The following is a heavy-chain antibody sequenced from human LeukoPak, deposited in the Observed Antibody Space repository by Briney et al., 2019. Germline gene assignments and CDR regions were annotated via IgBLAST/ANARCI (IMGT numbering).Heavy chain of an antibody. D-gene: IGHD4-23*01. CDR1: GFTFSTYW. CDR3: ARETPTVHDAFDI. J-gene: IGHJ3*02. Sequence: GGSLRLSCAASGFTFSTYWMTWVRQAPGKGLEWVANIREDGSDKYYVDSVKGRFTISRDNAKNSLYLQMNSLRAEDTAVYYCARETPTVHDAFDIWGQGTMVTVSS. CDR2: IREDGSDK. V-gene: IGHV3-7*01.